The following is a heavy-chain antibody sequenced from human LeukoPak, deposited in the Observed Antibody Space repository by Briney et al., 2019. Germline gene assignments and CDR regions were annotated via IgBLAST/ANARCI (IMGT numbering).Heavy chain of an antibody. CDR2: ISSNGGST. CDR1: GFTFSSYA. Sequence: GGSLRLSCSASGFTFSSYAMHWVRQAPGKGLEYVSAISSNGGSTYYADSVKGRFTISRDNAKNSLYLQMNSLRAEDTAVYYCARSSSEGPFDYWGQGTLVTVSS. J-gene: IGHJ4*02. D-gene: IGHD6-19*01. CDR3: ARSSSEGPFDY. V-gene: IGHV3-64*04.